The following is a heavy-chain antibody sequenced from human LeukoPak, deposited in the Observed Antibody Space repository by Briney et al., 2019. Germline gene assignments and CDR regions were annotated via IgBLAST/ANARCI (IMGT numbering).Heavy chain of an antibody. V-gene: IGHV3-21*01. D-gene: IGHD3-22*01. CDR3: ARSYYDSSGYPHSDLDY. J-gene: IGHJ4*02. CDR1: GFTFSSYI. CDR2: ISESSVYI. Sequence: PGGSLRLSCAGSGFTFSSYIMNWVRHAPGKGLEWVSSISESSVYINYADSVKGRFTISRDNARYSLYLQMTSLRAEDTAVYYCARSYYDSSGYPHSDLDYWGQGTLVTVSS.